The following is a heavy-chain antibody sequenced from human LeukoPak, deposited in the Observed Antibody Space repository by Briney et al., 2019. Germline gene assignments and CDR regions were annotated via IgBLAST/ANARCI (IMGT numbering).Heavy chain of an antibody. CDR2: ISWNSGSI. Sequence: GRSLRLSCAASGFTFSSYGMHWVRQAPGKGLEWVSGISWNSGSIGYADSVKGRFTISRDNAKNSLYLQMNSLRAEDTALYYCAKDTFPESTAASTFDIWGQGIMVTVSS. J-gene: IGHJ3*02. V-gene: IGHV3-9*01. CDR3: AKDTFPESTAASTFDI. D-gene: IGHD1-14*01. CDR1: GFTFSSYG.